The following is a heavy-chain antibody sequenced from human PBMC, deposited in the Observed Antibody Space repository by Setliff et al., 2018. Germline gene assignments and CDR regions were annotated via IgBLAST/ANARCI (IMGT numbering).Heavy chain of an antibody. CDR2: IYHSGST. V-gene: IGHV4-38-2*01. CDR3: ARLWRRIQQIDY. D-gene: IGHD3-10*01. Sequence: SETLSLTCAVSGYSISSGYYGGWIRQPPGKGLEWIGSIYHSGSTYYNPSLKSRVTISVDTSKNQFSLKLSSVTAADTAVYYCARLWRRIQQIDYWGQGTLVTVSS. J-gene: IGHJ4*02. CDR1: GYSISSGYY.